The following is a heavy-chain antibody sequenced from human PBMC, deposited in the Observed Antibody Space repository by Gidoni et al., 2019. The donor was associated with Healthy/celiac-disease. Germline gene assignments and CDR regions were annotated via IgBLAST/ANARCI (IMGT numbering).Heavy chain of an antibody. CDR1: GFTFTSSA. Sequence: QLQLVQSGPEVKQPGTSVKVSCKASGFTFTSSAMQLVRQARGQRLEWIGWIVVGSGNTNYEQKFQERVTITRDMSTSTAYMELSSLRSEDTAVYYCAAETGYSSGWRAFDYWGQGTLVHRLL. CDR3: AAETGYSSGWRAFDY. CDR2: IVVGSGNT. V-gene: IGHV1-58*02. D-gene: IGHD6-19*01. J-gene: IGHJ4*02.